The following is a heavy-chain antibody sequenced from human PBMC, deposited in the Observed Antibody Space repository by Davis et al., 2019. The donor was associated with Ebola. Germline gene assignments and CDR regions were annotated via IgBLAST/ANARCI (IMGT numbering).Heavy chain of an antibody. J-gene: IGHJ6*02. CDR2: IRSKANSYAT. Sequence: GESLKISCAASGFTFSGPTMHWVRQASGKGLEWVGRIRSKANSYATAYAASVKGRFTISRDDSKNTAYLQMNSLKTEDTAVYYCTSRPLLWFGELSRMDVWGQGTTVTVSS. CDR1: GFTFSGPT. V-gene: IGHV3-73*01. D-gene: IGHD3-10*01. CDR3: TSRPLLWFGELSRMDV.